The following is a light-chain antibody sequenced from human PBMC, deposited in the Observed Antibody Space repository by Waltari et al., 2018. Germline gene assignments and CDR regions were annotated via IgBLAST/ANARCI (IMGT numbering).Light chain of an antibody. J-gene: IGKJ1*01. V-gene: IGKV3-15*01. Sequence: EIVVTQSPATLSLSPGERVTLSCRASQIVTNNFAWFQQRPGQAPRLLIYNASTRATDIPARFSGSGSGTEFTLTINSLQSEDHAIYYCQVRTSWLWTFGQGTKV. CDR2: NAS. CDR1: QIVTNN. CDR3: QVRTSWLWT.